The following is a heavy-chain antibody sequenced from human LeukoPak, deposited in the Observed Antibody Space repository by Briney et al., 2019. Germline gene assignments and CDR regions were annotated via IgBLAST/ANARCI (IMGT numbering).Heavy chain of an antibody. CDR3: ARDPSLPFGSFDI. D-gene: IGHD1-26*01. CDR2: IYYSGST. V-gene: IGHV4-59*11. CDR1: GGSISSHY. Sequence: SETLSLTCTVSGGSISSHYWSWTRQPPGRGLEWIGYIYYSGSTNYNPSLKSRVTISIDTSKNQFSLKLSSVTAADTAVYYCARDPSLPFGSFDIWGQGTMVTVSS. J-gene: IGHJ3*02.